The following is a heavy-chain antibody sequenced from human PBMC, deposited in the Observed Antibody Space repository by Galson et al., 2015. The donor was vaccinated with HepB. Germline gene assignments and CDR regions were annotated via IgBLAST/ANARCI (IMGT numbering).Heavy chain of an antibody. D-gene: IGHD2-2*01. CDR1: GYSFTSYW. V-gene: IGHV5-51*01. CDR2: IYPGDSDT. CDR3: ARRVVVVPAATLDDAFDI. J-gene: IGHJ3*02. Sequence: QSGAEVKKPGESLKISCKGSGYSFTSYWIGWVRQMPGKGLEWMGIIYPGDSDTRYSPSFQGQVTISADKSISTAYLQWSSLKASDTAMYYCARRVVVVPAATLDDAFDIWGQGTMVTVSS.